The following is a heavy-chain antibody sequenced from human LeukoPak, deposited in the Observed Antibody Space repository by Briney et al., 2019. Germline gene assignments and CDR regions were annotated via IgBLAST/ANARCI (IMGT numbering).Heavy chain of an antibody. CDR1: GFTFSRHN. D-gene: IGHD1-26*01. V-gene: IGHV3-64D*09. CDR3: VSDRETQEQI. CDR2: ISYNGDST. J-gene: IGHJ3*02. Sequence: QPGGSLRLSCSGSGFTFSRHNMHWVRQAPGKGLEYVSAISYNGDSTYYVDSVKGRFTISRDNSKNTLDLQRSSLRPEDTAVYYCVSDRETQEQIWGPGTLVTVSS.